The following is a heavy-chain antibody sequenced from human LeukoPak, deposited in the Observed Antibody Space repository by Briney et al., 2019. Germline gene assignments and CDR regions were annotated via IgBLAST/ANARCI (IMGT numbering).Heavy chain of an antibody. D-gene: IGHD6-19*01. CDR3: ATEGHTSGWYRY. CDR1: GGAFSSFA. CDR2: IIPVFVTP. J-gene: IGHJ4*02. V-gene: IGHV1-69*13. Sequence: SVKVSCKASGGAFSSFAINWVRQTPGQGLEWMGGIIPVFVTPSYAQKFQGRVTITADESTSTAYMELSSLRSEDTAVYYCATEGHTSGWYRYWGQGTLVTVSS.